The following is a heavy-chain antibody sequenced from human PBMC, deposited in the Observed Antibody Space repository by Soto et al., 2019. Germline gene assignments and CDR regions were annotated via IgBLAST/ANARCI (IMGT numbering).Heavy chain of an antibody. CDR2: ISSSSSYI. Sequence: GGSLRLSCAASGFTFSSYSMNWVRQAPGKGLEWVSSISSSSSYIYYADSVKGRFTISRDNAKNSLYLQMNSLRAEDTAVYYCARAIAAAAPCSFDFWGPGTLVTVSS. J-gene: IGHJ4*02. CDR3: ARAIAAAAPCSFDF. D-gene: IGHD6-13*01. V-gene: IGHV3-21*01. CDR1: GFTFSSYS.